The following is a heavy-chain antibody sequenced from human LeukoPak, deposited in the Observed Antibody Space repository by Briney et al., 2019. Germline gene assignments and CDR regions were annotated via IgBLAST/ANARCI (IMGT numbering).Heavy chain of an antibody. V-gene: IGHV3-23*01. Sequence: GGSLRLSCAASGFTFSSYAMSWVRQAPGGGLEWGSGISGEGYSTYYADSVKGRFAISRDNSKSTLYLQMNSLRAEDTAVYYCAKDFGRNLGGPGYWGRGTRVTVSS. CDR2: ISGEGYST. D-gene: IGHD3-10*01. J-gene: IGHJ4*02. CDR3: AKDFGRNLGGPGY. CDR1: GFTFSSYA.